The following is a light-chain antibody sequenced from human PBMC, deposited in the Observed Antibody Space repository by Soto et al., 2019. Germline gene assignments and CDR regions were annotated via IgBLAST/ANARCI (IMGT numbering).Light chain of an antibody. Sequence: QSALTQPASVSGSPGQSITISCTGTSSDVGDYNYVSWYQQHPGKAPKLMIFEVSNRPSGVSSRFSGSKSGNTASLTISGVQAEDEADYYCSSYTSSSTQVFGTGTKLTVL. CDR1: SSDVGDYNY. CDR2: EVS. V-gene: IGLV2-14*01. J-gene: IGLJ1*01. CDR3: SSYTSSSTQV.